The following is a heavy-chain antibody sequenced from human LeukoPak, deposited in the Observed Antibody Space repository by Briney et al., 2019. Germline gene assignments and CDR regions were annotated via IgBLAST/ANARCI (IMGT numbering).Heavy chain of an antibody. CDR3: ALGGFTMSWADY. CDR1: GFTFKNAW. V-gene: IGHV4-59*01. CDR2: VYYSGIT. J-gene: IGHJ4*02. D-gene: IGHD5-12*01. Sequence: GSLRLSCAASGFTFKNAWMSWVRQAPGKGLEWVGYVYYSGITHLNPSLKSRVTISVDTSRNNFSLKMSSVTAADTALYYCALGGFTMSWADYWGQGTLVTVSS.